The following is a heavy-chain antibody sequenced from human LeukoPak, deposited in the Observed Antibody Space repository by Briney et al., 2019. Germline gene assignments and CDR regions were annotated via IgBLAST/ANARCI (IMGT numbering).Heavy chain of an antibody. CDR1: GFTFSSYW. CDR2: IKQDGSEK. J-gene: IGHJ4*02. Sequence: GGPLRLSCAASGFTFSSYWMSWVRQAPGKGLEWVANIKQDGSEKYYVDSVKGRFTISRDNAKNSLYLQMNSLRAEDTAVYYCATSDYGDYPDYWGQGTLVTVSS. V-gene: IGHV3-7*01. CDR3: ATSDYGDYPDY. D-gene: IGHD4-17*01.